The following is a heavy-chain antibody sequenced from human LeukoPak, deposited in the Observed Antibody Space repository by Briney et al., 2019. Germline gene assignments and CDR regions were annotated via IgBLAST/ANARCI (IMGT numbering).Heavy chain of an antibody. D-gene: IGHD3-9*01. V-gene: IGHV3-49*04. CDR1: GFTFGDYA. CDR2: IRSKAYGGTT. Sequence: GGSLRLSCTASGFTFGDYAMSWVRQAPGKGLEWVGFIRSKAYGGTTEYAASVKGRFTISRDDSKSIAYLQMNSLKTEDTAVYYCTRDINTYYDILTGFDPWGQGTLVTVSS. J-gene: IGHJ5*02. CDR3: TRDINTYYDILTGFDP.